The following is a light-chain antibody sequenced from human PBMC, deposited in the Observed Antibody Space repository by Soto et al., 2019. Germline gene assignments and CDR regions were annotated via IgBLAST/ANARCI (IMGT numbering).Light chain of an antibody. Sequence: EIVLTQSPGTLSLSPGERATLSWRASQSVSSSYLAWYQQKPGQAPRLLIYDVSSRATGIPDRFSGSGSGTDFTLTISRLEPEDCAVYYCQQYVSSPFTFGPGTKVDIK. CDR3: QQYVSSPFT. V-gene: IGKV3-20*01. J-gene: IGKJ3*01. CDR1: QSVSSSY. CDR2: DVS.